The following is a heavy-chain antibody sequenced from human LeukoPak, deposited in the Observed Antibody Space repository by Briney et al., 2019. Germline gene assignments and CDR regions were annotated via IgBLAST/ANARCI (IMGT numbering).Heavy chain of an antibody. J-gene: IGHJ2*01. D-gene: IGHD5-24*01. CDR3: AGDRPRDGYNYWYFDL. CDR2: ISGSGETI. V-gene: IGHV3-48*03. Sequence: QPGGSLRLSCAASGFTFSSYEMNWIRQAPGKGLEWVSYISGSGETIYYADSVKGRFTISRDNAKNSLYLQMNSLRAEDTAVYYCAGDRPRDGYNYWYFDLWGRGTLVTVSS. CDR1: GFTFSSYE.